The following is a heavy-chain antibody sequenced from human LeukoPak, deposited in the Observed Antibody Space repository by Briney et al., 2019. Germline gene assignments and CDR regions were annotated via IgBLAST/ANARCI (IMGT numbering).Heavy chain of an antibody. Sequence: SETLSLTCTVSGGSISSYYWSWIRQPAGKGLKWIGRIYTSGSTNYNPSLKSRVTMLVDTSKNQFSLKLSSVTAADTAVYYCASSTPRCSSTSCHLVDAIDIWGQGTMVTVSS. CDR3: ASSTPRCSSTSCHLVDAIDI. D-gene: IGHD2-2*01. CDR1: GGSISSYY. V-gene: IGHV4-4*07. CDR2: IYTSGST. J-gene: IGHJ3*02.